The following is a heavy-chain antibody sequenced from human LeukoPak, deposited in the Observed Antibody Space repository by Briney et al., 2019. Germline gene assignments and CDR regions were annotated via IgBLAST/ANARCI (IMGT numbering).Heavy chain of an antibody. Sequence: PSETLSLTCTVSGGSINSGSYYWTWIRQPAGKGLEWIGRIYTSGSTNYNPSLKSRVTISVDTSKNQFSLKLSSVTAADTAVYYCARHYYYMDVWGKGTTVTVSS. CDR2: IYTSGST. J-gene: IGHJ6*03. CDR1: GGSINSGSYY. V-gene: IGHV4-61*02. CDR3: ARHYYYMDV.